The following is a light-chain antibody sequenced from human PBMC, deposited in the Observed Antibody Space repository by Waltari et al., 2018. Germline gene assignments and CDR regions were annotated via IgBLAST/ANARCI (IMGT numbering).Light chain of an antibody. V-gene: IGLV3-19*01. Sequence: SSDLTQDPAVSVSLGQTVRLPCQGDSLRRYYASWYQQRPGQAPFLVLYGHDNRPSGIPDRFSGSTSGNTASLTITRAQAEDAGVYYCRSRASSSTRVFGGGTTLTV. CDR1: SLRRYY. CDR2: GHD. J-gene: IGLJ3*02. CDR3: RSRASSSTRV.